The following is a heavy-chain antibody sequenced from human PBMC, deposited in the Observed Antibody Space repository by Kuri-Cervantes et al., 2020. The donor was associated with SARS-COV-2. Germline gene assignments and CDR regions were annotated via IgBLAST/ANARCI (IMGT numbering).Heavy chain of an antibody. V-gene: IGHV4-61*09. CDR2: IYTSGST. D-gene: IGHD3-3*01. Sequence: LRLSCTVSGGSISSGSYYWSWIRQPAGKGLEWIGYIYTSGSTNYNPSLKSRVTISVDTSKNQFSLKLSSVTAADTAVYYCAREGYDFWSGYFTFDYWGQGTLVTVSS. CDR3: AREGYDFWSGYFTFDY. CDR1: GGSISSGSYY. J-gene: IGHJ4*02.